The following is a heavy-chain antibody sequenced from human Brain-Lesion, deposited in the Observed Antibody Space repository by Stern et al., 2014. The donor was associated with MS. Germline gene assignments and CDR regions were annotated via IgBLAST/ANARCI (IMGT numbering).Heavy chain of an antibody. Sequence: QVQLVQPGAEVKKPGASVKVSCKTSGYIFTGYYIHWVRQAPGQGLAWMAWINPNTGSTKEPQKFQGRVTMSRDTSISTAYVELSSLTSDDTAVYYCARDQRGITIFGVVTDYYYLGMDVWGQGTTVTVSS. CDR3: ARDQRGITIFGVVTDYYYLGMDV. V-gene: IGHV1-2*02. J-gene: IGHJ6*02. D-gene: IGHD3-3*01. CDR1: GYIFTGYY. CDR2: INPNTGST.